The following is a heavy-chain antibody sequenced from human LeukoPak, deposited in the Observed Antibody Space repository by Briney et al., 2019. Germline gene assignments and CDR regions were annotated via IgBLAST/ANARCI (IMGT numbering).Heavy chain of an antibody. CDR2: IRSKANSYAT. CDR3: TSPQLGSGISAAY. CDR1: GFTFSGSA. V-gene: IGHV3-73*01. J-gene: IGHJ4*02. D-gene: IGHD6-19*01. Sequence: GGSLRLSCAASGFTFSGSAMHWVRQASGKGLEWVGRIRSKANSYATAYAASVKGRFTISRDDSKNTAYLQMNGLKTEDTAVYYCTSPQLGSGISAAYWGQGTLVTVSS.